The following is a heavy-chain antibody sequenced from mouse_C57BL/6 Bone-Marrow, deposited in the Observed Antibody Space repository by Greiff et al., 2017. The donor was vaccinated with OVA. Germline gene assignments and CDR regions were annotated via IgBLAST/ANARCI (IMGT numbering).Heavy chain of an antibody. J-gene: IGHJ2*01. V-gene: IGHV1-26*01. Sequence: EVKLQQSGPELVKPGASVKISCKASGYTFTDYYMNWVKQSHGKSLEWIGDINPNNGGTSYNQKFKGKATLTVDKSSSTAYMELRSLTSEDSAVYYCASPLHEDFDYWGQGTTLTVSS. CDR2: INPNNGGT. CDR3: ASPLHEDFDY. CDR1: GYTFTDYY.